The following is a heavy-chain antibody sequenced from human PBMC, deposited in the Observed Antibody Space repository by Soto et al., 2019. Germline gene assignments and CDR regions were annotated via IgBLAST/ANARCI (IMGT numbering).Heavy chain of an antibody. CDR1: GFTFSGSA. CDR2: IRSKANSYAT. J-gene: IGHJ6*02. D-gene: IGHD3-9*01. Sequence: LRLSCAASGFTFSGSAMHWIRQASEKGLEWVGRIRSKANSYATAYAASVKGRFTISRDDSKNTAYLQMNSLKTEDTAVYYCTRLGGNYDILTGYSYYGMDVWGQGTTVTVSS. V-gene: IGHV3-73*01. CDR3: TRLGGNYDILTGYSYYGMDV.